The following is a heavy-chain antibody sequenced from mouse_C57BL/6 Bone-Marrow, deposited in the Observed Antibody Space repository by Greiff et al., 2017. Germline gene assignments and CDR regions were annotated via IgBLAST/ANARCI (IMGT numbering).Heavy chain of an antibody. D-gene: IGHD1-1*01. CDR3: ARYGYYGGYFDY. CDR2: IYPGDGDT. Sequence: VQLKQSGPELVKPGASVKISCKASGYAFSSSWMNWVKQRPGTGLEWIGRIYPGDGDTNYNGKFKGKATLTADKSSSTAYMQLSSLTSEDSAVYFGARYGYYGGYFDYWGQGTTLTVSS. J-gene: IGHJ2*01. V-gene: IGHV1-82*01. CDR1: GYAFSSSW.